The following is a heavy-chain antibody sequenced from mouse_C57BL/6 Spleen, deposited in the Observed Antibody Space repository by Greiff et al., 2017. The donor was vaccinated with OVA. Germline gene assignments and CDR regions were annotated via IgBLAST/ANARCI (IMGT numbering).Heavy chain of an antibody. CDR3: ARHYYDFDGGFAC. Sequence: EVQLVESGGGLVQPGGSLKLSCAASGFTFSDYYMYWVRQTPEKRLEWVAYISNGGGSTYYPDTVKGRFTISRDNAKNTLYLQMSRLKSEDTAMYYCARHYYDFDGGFACWGQGTLVTVSA. CDR2: ISNGGGST. CDR1: GFTFSDYY. D-gene: IGHD2-4*01. J-gene: IGHJ3*01. V-gene: IGHV5-12*01.